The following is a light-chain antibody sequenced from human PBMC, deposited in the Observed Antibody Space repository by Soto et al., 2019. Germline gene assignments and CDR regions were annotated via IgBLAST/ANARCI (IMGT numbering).Light chain of an antibody. Sequence: VLTQSQATLSLSPGERAPLSCRASQSIHTSLAWYQQKSGKPPRLVIYDSTLRANGVPDRFGGSRSGTEFTLTINSLEPEDFAVYYCQQRNVWPPITFGQGTRLEIK. J-gene: IGKJ5*01. CDR2: DST. CDR3: QQRNVWPPIT. V-gene: IGKV3-11*01. CDR1: QSIHTS.